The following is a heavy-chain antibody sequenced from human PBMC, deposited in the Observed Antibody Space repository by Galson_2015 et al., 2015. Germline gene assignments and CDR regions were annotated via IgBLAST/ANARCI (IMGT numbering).Heavy chain of an antibody. CDR2: IKSNTDGGTI. Sequence: SLRLSCAASGFSFNNAWMSWVRQAPGKGLEWVGRIKSNTDGGTIDYAAPVKGRFTISRDDPKNTLYLQMNSLRTEDTAMYYCTTVAYCSSTSCPPYYSYYGMDVWGQGTTVAVSS. D-gene: IGHD2-2*01. J-gene: IGHJ6*02. CDR3: TTVAYCSSTSCPPYYSYYGMDV. V-gene: IGHV3-15*01. CDR1: GFSFNNAW.